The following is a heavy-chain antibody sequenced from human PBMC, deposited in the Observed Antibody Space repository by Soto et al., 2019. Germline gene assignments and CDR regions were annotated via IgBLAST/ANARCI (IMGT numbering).Heavy chain of an antibody. CDR3: ARVMLVVGSFDY. CDR2: IYWDDDK. D-gene: IGHD1-26*01. CDR1: GFSLSTSGVG. Sequence: QITLKESGPPLVKPTQTLTLTCTFSGFSLSTSGVGVGWIRQPPGKALEWLALIYWDDDKRYSPSLKSRLTITKDTSKIQVVLTLTNMDPVDTATYYCARVMLVVGSFDYWGQGTLVTVSS. V-gene: IGHV2-5*02. J-gene: IGHJ4*02.